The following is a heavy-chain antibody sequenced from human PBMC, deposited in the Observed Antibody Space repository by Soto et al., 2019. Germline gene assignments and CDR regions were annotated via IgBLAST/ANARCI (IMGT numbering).Heavy chain of an antibody. CDR3: ARAGASSSSWHLLNYYFDY. CDR1: GGTFSSYA. D-gene: IGHD6-13*01. J-gene: IGHJ4*02. V-gene: IGHV1-69*01. Sequence: QVQLVQSGAEVKKPGSSVKVSCKASGGTFSSYAISWVRQAPGQGLEWMGGIIPIFGTANYAQKFQGRVTITADESTSTAYMELSSLRSEDTAVYYCARAGASSSSWHLLNYYFDYWGQGTLVTVSS. CDR2: IIPIFGTA.